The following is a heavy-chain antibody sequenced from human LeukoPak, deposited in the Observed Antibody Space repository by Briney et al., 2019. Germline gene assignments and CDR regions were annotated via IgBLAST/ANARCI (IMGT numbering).Heavy chain of an antibody. CDR1: GFTFSGYA. D-gene: IGHD5-24*01. CDR3: ARGWPPDY. CDR2: ILYDGTNK. V-gene: IGHV3-30-3*01. Sequence: HPGGSLRLSCAASGFTFSGYAMQWVRQAPGKGLEWVAVILYDGTNKYYADSVKGRFTISRDNSKSTLYLQMDSLRPEDTAVYYCARGWPPDYWGQGTLVTVSS. J-gene: IGHJ4*02.